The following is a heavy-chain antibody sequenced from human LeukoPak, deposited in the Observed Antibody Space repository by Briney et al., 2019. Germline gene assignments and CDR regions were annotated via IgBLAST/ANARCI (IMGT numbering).Heavy chain of an antibody. CDR1: GGSFSGYY. CDR2: INHSGST. D-gene: IGHD3-22*01. CDR3: VRYYFDSSGPKKNY. J-gene: IGHJ4*02. Sequence: TSQTLSLTCAVYGGSFSGYYWSWIRQPPGKGLEWIGEINHSGSTNYNPSLKSRVTISVDTSKKQFSLKLSSVTAADTAVYYCVRYYFDSSGPKKNYWGQGTLVTVSS. V-gene: IGHV4-34*01.